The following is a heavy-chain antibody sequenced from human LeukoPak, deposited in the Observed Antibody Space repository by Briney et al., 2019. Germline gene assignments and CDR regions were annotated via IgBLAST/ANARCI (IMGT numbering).Heavy chain of an antibody. CDR1: GFTFSSYS. CDR2: IRYDGINK. D-gene: IGHD4-17*01. V-gene: IGHV3-30*02. CDR3: AKGGGYGDLGY. Sequence: GGSLRLSCAASGFTFSSYSLNWVRQAPGEGLEWVTFIRYDGINKYYADSLKGRFTISRGNAKNSLYLQMNSLRAEDTAVYYCAKGGGYGDLGYWGQGTLVTVSS. J-gene: IGHJ4*02.